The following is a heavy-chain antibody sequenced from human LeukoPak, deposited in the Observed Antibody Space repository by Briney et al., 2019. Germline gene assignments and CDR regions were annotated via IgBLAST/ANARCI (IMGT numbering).Heavy chain of an antibody. D-gene: IGHD6-6*01. Sequence: ASVKVSCKASGYTFTSYGISWVRQAPGQGLEWMGWISAYNGNTNYAQKLQGRVTMTTDTSTSTAYMELRSLRSDDTAVYYCARAGWGIAARPGNWFDPWGQGTLVTVSS. V-gene: IGHV1-18*01. CDR1: GYTFTSYG. CDR2: ISAYNGNT. J-gene: IGHJ5*02. CDR3: ARAGWGIAARPGNWFDP.